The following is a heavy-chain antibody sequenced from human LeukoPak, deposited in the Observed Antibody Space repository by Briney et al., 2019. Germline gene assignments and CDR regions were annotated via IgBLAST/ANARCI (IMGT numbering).Heavy chain of an antibody. Sequence: GGSLRLPCAASGFTFSRYWMHWVRRAPGKGLVWVSRINSDGSFTTYADSVEGRFTISRDNAKNTLYLQMNSLRADDTAVYYCARDPNYDSSGYPFDYWGQGTLVTVSS. D-gene: IGHD3-22*01. CDR2: INSDGSFT. V-gene: IGHV3-74*01. J-gene: IGHJ4*02. CDR3: ARDPNYDSSGYPFDY. CDR1: GFTFSRYW.